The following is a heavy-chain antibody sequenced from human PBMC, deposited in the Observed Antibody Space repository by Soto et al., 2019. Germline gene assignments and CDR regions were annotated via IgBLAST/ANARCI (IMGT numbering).Heavy chain of an antibody. CDR2: IYSGGYT. V-gene: IGHV3-53*01. Sequence: EVQLVESGGGLIQPGGSLRLSCAVSGFTVSNHYMSWVRQAPGKGLEGVSVIYSGGYTAYGDSVKGRFTISRDNSKNTTYSKMKRREAGERAVVYGGAPPGGGGYWGQGTLVTVSS. J-gene: IGHJ4*02. CDR1: GFTVSNHY. CDR3: GAPPGGGGY. D-gene: IGHD3-10*01.